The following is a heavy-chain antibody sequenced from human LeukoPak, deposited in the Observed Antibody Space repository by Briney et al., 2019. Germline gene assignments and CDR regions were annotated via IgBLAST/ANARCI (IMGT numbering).Heavy chain of an antibody. CDR2: IYYSGST. V-gene: IGHV4-59*12. J-gene: IGHJ6*03. CDR1: GGSISSYY. D-gene: IGHD3-9*01. Sequence: PSETLSLTCTVSGGSISSYYWSWIRQPPGKGLEWIGYIYYSGSTNYNPSLKSRVTISVDTSKNQFSLKLSSVTAADTAVYYCARVRGLSGYYRKPYYYYYYMDVWGKGTTVTVSS. CDR3: ARVRGLSGYYRKPYYYYYYMDV.